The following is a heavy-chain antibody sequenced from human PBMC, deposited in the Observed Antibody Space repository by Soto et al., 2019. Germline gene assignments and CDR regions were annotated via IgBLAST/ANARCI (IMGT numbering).Heavy chain of an antibody. Sequence: QVQLVESGGGVVQPGRSLRLSCAASGFTFSSYGMHWVRQAPGKGLEWVAVISYDGSNKYYADSVKGRFTISRDNSKNTLYSQMNRLRAEDTAVDYCAKDPQGYCGCDCYPWHDAFDIWGQGTMVTVSS. CDR2: ISYDGSNK. CDR3: AKDPQGYCGCDCYPWHDAFDI. V-gene: IGHV3-30*18. D-gene: IGHD2-21*02. J-gene: IGHJ3*02. CDR1: GFTFSSYG.